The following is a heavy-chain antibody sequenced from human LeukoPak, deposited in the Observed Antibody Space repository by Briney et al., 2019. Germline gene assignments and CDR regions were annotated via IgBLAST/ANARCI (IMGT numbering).Heavy chain of an antibody. D-gene: IGHD3-3*01. CDR2: ISGSGGST. CDR1: GFTFSSYA. J-gene: IGHJ4*02. CDR3: ARHYDFWSGYWSSDY. V-gene: IGHV3-23*01. Sequence: GGSLRLSCATSGFTFSSYAMSWVRQAPGKGLEWVSAISGSGGSTYCADSVKGRFTISRDNAKNSLYLQMNSLRAEDTAVYYCARHYDFWSGYWSSDYWGQGTLVTVSS.